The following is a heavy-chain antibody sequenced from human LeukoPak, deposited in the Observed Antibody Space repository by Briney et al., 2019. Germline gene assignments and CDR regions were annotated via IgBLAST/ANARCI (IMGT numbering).Heavy chain of an antibody. CDR3: XRTYRKRDYYYMDV. CDR2: IWPDDSDT. CDR1: GYTFTNYW. V-gene: IGHV5-51*01. J-gene: IGHJ6*03. D-gene: IGHD1-14*01. Sequence: GESLKISCKGSGYTFTNYWIGWVRQMPGKGLEWMGIIWPDDSDTRYSPSFQGQVTISADKSINTAYVQWSSLKASDTAMYYCXRTYRKRDYYYMDVWGKGTTVTVSS.